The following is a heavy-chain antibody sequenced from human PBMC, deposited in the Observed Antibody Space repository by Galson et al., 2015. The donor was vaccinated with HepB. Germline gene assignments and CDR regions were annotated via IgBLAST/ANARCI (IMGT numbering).Heavy chain of an antibody. CDR3: ARDGTTYYYGSGSYDYYYYGMDV. D-gene: IGHD3-10*01. V-gene: IGHV1-18*04. J-gene: IGHJ6*02. CDR1: GYTFTSYG. CDR2: ISAYNGNT. Sequence: SVKVSCKASGYTFTSYGISWVRQAPGQGLEWMGWISAYNGNTNYAQKLQGRVTMTTDTSTSTAYMELRSLRSDDTAVYYCARDGTTYYYGSGSYDYYYYGMDVWGQGTTVTVSS.